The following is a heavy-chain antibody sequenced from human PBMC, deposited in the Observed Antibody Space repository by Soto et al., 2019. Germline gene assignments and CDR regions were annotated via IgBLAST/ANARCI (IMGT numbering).Heavy chain of an antibody. D-gene: IGHD6-6*01. CDR1: GYTFTSYG. J-gene: IGHJ6*03. CDR3: ARTDYASDYSSSSVLFPPYYYYYMDV. CDR2: ISAYNGNT. Sequence: ASVKVSCKASGYTFTSYGISWVRQAPGQGLEWMGWISAYNGNTNYAQKLQGRVTMTTDTSTSTAYMELRSLRSDDTAVYYCARTDYASDYSSSSVLFPPYYYYYMDVWGKGTTVTVSS. V-gene: IGHV1-18*01.